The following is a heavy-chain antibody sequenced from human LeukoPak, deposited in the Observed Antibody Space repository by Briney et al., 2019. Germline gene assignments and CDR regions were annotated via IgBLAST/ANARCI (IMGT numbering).Heavy chain of an antibody. J-gene: IGHJ4*02. CDR3: ARRVGTAFFDY. D-gene: IGHD4-23*01. V-gene: IGHV4-39*01. CDR1: GGSISGSTYY. Sequence: SETLSLTCIVSGGSISGSTYYWGWIRQPPGKGLEWIGNIYYSGNTYYNPSFKSRVTISVDTSKNQFSLKLSSVTAADTAVYHCARRVGTAFFDYWGQGTLVTVSS. CDR2: IYYSGNT.